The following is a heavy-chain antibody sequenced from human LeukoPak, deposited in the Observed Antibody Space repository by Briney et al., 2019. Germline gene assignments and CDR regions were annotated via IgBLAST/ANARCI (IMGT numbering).Heavy chain of an antibody. CDR1: GYTFTSYG. CDR2: ISAYNGNT. Sequence: ASVKVSCKASGYTFTSYGISWVRQAPGQGLEWMGWISAYNGNTNYAQKLQGGVTMTTGTSTSTAYMELRSLRSDDTAVYYCARDGRRWVGATTYSFDYWGQGTLVTVSS. CDR3: ARDGRRWVGATTYSFDY. J-gene: IGHJ4*02. V-gene: IGHV1-18*01. D-gene: IGHD1-26*01.